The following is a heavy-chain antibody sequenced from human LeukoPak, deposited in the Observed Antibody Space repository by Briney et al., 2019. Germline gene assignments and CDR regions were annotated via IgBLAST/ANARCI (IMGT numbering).Heavy chain of an antibody. J-gene: IGHJ5*02. CDR3: ARGAVAVLRSWFDP. CDR2: INPSGGST. Sequence: GASVKVSCKASGYTLTSYYMHWVRRAPGQGLEWMGVINPSGGSTNYAEKFQGRVTMTRDTSTSTVYMELSSLRSEDTAVYYCARGAVAVLRSWFDPWGQGTLVTVSS. CDR1: GYTLTSYY. V-gene: IGHV1-46*01. D-gene: IGHD6-19*01.